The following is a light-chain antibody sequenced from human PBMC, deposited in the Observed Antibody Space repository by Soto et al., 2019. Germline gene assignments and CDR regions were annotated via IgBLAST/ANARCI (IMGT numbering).Light chain of an antibody. CDR3: SSYTSSSLHV. V-gene: IGLV2-14*03. Sequence: ALTQPASVSGSPGQSTTISCTGTSSDVGGYNYVSWYQQHPGKAPKLMIYDVSNRPSGVSNRFSGSKSGNTASLTISGLQAEDEADYYCSSYTSSSLHVFGTGTKVTVL. CDR1: SSDVGGYNY. J-gene: IGLJ1*01. CDR2: DVS.